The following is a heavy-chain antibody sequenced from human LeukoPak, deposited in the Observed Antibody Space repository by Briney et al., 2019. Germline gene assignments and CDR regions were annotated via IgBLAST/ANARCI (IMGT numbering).Heavy chain of an antibody. CDR3: ARVRYYDSSGYSGHDAFDI. CDR1: GFTFSSYA. CDR2: ISGSGGTI. J-gene: IGHJ3*02. D-gene: IGHD3-22*01. V-gene: IGHV3-23*01. Sequence: GGSLRLSCAASGFTFSSYAMSWVRQAPGKGLEWVSAISGSGGTIYYADSVKGRFTISRDNAKNSLYLQMNSLRAEDTAVYYCARVRYYDSSGYSGHDAFDIWGQGTMVTVSS.